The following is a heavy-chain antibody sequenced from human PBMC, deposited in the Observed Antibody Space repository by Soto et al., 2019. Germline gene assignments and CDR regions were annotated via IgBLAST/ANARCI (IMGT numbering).Heavy chain of an antibody. V-gene: IGHV1-69*02. CDR2: IIPILGIA. Sequence: ASVKVSCKASGGAFSSYTISWVRQAPGQGLEWMGRIIPILGIANYAQKFQGRVTITADKSTSTAYMELSSLRSEDTAVYYCARVSDCSSTSCYPHFDYWGQGTLVTVSS. CDR1: GGAFSSYT. D-gene: IGHD2-2*01. CDR3: ARVSDCSSTSCYPHFDY. J-gene: IGHJ4*02.